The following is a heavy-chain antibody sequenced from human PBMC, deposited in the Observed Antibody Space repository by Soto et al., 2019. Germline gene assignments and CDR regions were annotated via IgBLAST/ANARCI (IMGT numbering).Heavy chain of an antibody. CDR2: VIPIFGTA. CDR3: ARELMGIAAQAFGSLGRFDP. Sequence: QVQLVQAGAEVKKPGSSGKVSCKASGGNFSSYAISWGRPAPWQGLGGMGGVIPIFGTANYAQKFQGRVTITADESTSTAYMELSSLRSEDTAVYYCARELMGIAAQAFGSLGRFDPWGQGTLVTVSS. D-gene: IGHD6-13*01. J-gene: IGHJ5*02. V-gene: IGHV1-69*01. CDR1: GGNFSSYA.